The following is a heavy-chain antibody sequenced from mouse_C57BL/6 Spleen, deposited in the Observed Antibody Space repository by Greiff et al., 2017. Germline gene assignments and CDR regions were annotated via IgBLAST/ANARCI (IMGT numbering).Heavy chain of an antibody. CDR1: GYTFTSYW. CDR3: ARREYSNYNY. J-gene: IGHJ2*01. Sequence: QVHVKQPGAELVKPGASVKLSCKASGYTFTSYWMHWVKQRPGQGLEWIGMIHPNSGSTNYNEKFKSKATLTVDKSSSTAYMQLSSLTTEDSAVYYCARREYSNYNYWGQGTTLTVSS. V-gene: IGHV1-64*01. D-gene: IGHD2-5*01. CDR2: IHPNSGST.